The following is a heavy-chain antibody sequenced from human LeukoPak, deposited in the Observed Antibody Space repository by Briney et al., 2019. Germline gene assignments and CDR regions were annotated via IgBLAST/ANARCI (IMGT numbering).Heavy chain of an antibody. J-gene: IGHJ4*02. V-gene: IGHV3-11*01. CDR3: AKKGVVVTIRREK. Sequence: GGSLRLSCAASGFTFNDYGMSWVRQAPGKGLEWVSHISGSGSTVYYADSVKGRFTISRDNAKNSLHLQMNSLRAEDTAVYYCAKKGVVVTIRREKWGQGTLVTVSS. CDR1: GFTFNDYG. D-gene: IGHD3-22*01. CDR2: ISGSGSTV.